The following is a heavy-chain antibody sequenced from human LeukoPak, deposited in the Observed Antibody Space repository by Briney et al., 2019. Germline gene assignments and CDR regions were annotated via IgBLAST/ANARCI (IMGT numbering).Heavy chain of an antibody. CDR1: GFTFKNYA. CDR2: ISGNEINT. D-gene: IGHD3-22*01. J-gene: IGHJ3*02. Sequence: GGSLRLSCAASGFTFKNYAMSWVRQAPGKGLEWVSGISGNEINTYYADSVKGRFIISRDISKNTLYLQMNSLRAEDSALYYCARGGRGSAAVVAPRSFDIWGQGTMVTVSS. V-gene: IGHV3-23*01. CDR3: ARGGRGSAAVVAPRSFDI.